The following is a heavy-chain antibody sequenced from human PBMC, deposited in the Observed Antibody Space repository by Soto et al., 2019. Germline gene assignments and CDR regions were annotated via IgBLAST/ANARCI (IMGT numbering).Heavy chain of an antibody. Sequence: PGGSLRLSCSASGFTFSSYAMHWVRQAPGKGLEYVSAISSNGGSTYYADSVKGRFTISRDNSKNTLYLQMSSLRAGDTAVYYCVKAYSSDGDDAFDIWGQGTMVTVSS. CDR3: VKAYSSDGDDAFDI. D-gene: IGHD6-19*01. V-gene: IGHV3-64D*08. CDR2: ISSNGGST. CDR1: GFTFSSYA. J-gene: IGHJ3*02.